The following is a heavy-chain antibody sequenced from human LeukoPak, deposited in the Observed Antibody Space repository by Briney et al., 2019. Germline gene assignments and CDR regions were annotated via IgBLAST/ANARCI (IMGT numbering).Heavy chain of an antibody. D-gene: IGHD6-19*01. V-gene: IGHV1-2*02. J-gene: IGHJ3*02. CDR2: INPNSGGT. CDR1: GYAFTGYY. Sequence: ASVTVSCTASGYAFTGYYMHWVRQAPGQGLEWMGWINPNSGGTNYAQTFQGRVTMTWDSSISTAYMELTRLTSDDTAVYSCARDLYSGGWTGAFDIWGQGTMVTVSS. CDR3: ARDLYSGGWTGAFDI.